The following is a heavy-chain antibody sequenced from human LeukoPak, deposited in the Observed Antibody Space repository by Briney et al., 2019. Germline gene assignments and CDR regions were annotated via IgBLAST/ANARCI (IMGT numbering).Heavy chain of an antibody. CDR2: IYSGGST. CDR1: GFTVSSNY. CDR3: ARRYSGSYFLWYYYGMDV. J-gene: IGHJ6*02. V-gene: IGHV3-53*01. Sequence: GGSLRLSCTASGFTVSSNYMSWVRQAPGKGLEWVSVIYSGGSTYYADSVKGRFTISRDNSKNTLYLQMNSLRAEDTAVYYCARRYSGSYFLWYYYGMDVWGQGTTVTVSS. D-gene: IGHD1-26*01.